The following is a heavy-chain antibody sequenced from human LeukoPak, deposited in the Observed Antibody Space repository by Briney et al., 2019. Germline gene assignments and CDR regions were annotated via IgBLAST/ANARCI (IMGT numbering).Heavy chain of an antibody. Sequence: GASVKVSCKASGYTFIGYYMHWVRQAPGQGLEWMGWINPYSGGTDYAQKFQGRVTMTRDTSISTAYMELSRLTSDDTAMYYCARGGQYSGNWFIDYWGQGILVTVSS. CDR2: INPYSGGT. CDR3: ARGGQYSGNWFIDY. J-gene: IGHJ4*02. CDR1: GYTFIGYY. D-gene: IGHD6-13*01. V-gene: IGHV1-2*02.